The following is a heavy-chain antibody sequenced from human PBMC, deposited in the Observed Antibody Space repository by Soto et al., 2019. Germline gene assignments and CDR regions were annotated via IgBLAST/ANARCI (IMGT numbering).Heavy chain of an antibody. V-gene: IGHV3-23*01. Sequence: GGCLRLSCSASGFTFSSYAMSRVRQAQGKGQEWVSAISGSGGSTYYADSVKGLFTISRDNSKNTLYLQMNSLRAEDTAVYYCAIDWDPIAVAGPNWFDPWGQGTLVTVSA. J-gene: IGHJ5*02. CDR3: AIDWDPIAVAGPNWFDP. CDR2: ISGSGGST. D-gene: IGHD6-19*01. CDR1: GFTFSSYA.